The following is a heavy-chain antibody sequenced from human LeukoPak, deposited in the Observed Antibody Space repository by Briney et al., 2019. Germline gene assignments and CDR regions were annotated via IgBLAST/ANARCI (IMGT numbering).Heavy chain of an antibody. V-gene: IGHV3-74*03. D-gene: IGHD4-17*01. J-gene: IGHJ4*02. CDR3: AYSDHFDN. CDR1: GFTLGNYW. CDR2: GDGDGSHS. Sequence: GGSLRLSCAASGFTLGNYWMHWVRQAPGKGLVWVSRGDGDGSHSTYADSVKGRSTISRDNAKNTLYLQMNSLTGEGTAVYYCAYSDHFDNWGQGTLVTVSS.